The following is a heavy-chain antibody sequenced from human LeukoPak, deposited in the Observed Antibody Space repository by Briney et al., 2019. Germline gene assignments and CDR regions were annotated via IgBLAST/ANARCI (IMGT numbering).Heavy chain of an antibody. CDR2: SGSST. CDR3: TRERRGSYHAFDY. D-gene: IGHD3-16*02. V-gene: IGHV3-11*01. Sequence: SGSSTNYADSVKGRFTISRDNAKNSVVLQVNSLRTEDTAVYYCTRERRGSYHAFDYWGQGTLVTVSS. J-gene: IGHJ4*02.